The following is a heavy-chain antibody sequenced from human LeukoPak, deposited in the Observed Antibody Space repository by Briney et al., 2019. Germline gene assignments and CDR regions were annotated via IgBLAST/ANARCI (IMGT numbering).Heavy chain of an antibody. CDR2: ISGSGGST. Sequence: GSLRLSCAASGFTFSSYAMSWVRQAPGKGLEWVSAISGSGGSTYYADSVKGRFTISRDNSKNTLYLQMNSLRAEDTAVYYCAKDRTYYYDSSGYLLAYWGQGTLVTVSS. CDR1: GFTFSSYA. J-gene: IGHJ4*02. CDR3: AKDRTYYYDSSGYLLAY. D-gene: IGHD3-22*01. V-gene: IGHV3-23*01.